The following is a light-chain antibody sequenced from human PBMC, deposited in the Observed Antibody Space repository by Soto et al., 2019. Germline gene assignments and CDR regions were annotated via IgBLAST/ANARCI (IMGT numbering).Light chain of an antibody. Sequence: DIGRTPTPLSRAVTLERPAHTSCSPSQTLLHSNGYNYLDWYLQKPGQSPQLLIYLAYNRASGVPDRFSGRGSGTDFTLKISRVEAEDVGVYYCMQALQTPRTFGQGTKGDIK. V-gene: IGKV2-28*01. CDR3: MQALQTPRT. J-gene: IGKJ1*01. CDR1: QTLLHSNGYNY. CDR2: LAY.